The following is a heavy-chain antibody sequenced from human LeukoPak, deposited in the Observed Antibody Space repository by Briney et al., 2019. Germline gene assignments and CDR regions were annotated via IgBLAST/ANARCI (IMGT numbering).Heavy chain of an antibody. V-gene: IGHV3-7*02. CDR3: AGSGRLGAFDI. Sequence: PGGSLRLSCTASGFPFSTYYMSWVRQAPGRELEWVANIKQDGSDKFYVDSVKGRSTISGDNTKNSLYLQIDSLGADDTAVYYCAGSGRLGAFDIWGQGTMVTVSS. J-gene: IGHJ3*02. CDR2: IKQDGSDK. D-gene: IGHD3-10*01. CDR1: GFPFSTYY.